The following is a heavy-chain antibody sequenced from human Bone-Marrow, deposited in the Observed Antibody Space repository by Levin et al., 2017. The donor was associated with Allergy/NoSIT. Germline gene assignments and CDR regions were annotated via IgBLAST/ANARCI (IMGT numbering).Heavy chain of an antibody. D-gene: IGHD2/OR15-2a*01. Sequence: LRLSCSVSGGSVTTDNYYWGWVRQLPGRGLEWIAYISYRKFTDSNPSLRSRIAVSVDTSKNQFSLNLTSLTAAATAVYFCVRLQNMRAPDWFFDLWGRGTRVTVS. CDR2: ISYRKFT. CDR1: GGSVTTDNYY. CDR3: VRLQNMRAPDWFFDL. V-gene: IGHV4-31*03. J-gene: IGHJ2*01.